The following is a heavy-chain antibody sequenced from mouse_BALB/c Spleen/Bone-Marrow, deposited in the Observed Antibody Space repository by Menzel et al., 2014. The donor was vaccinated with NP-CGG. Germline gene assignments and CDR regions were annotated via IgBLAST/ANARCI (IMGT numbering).Heavy chain of an antibody. CDR1: GFTFSSFG. Sequence: EVKLVESGGGLVQPGGSRKLSCAASGFTFSSFGMHWVRQAPEKGLEWVAYISSGSSTVYYADKVMGRFTISRDNPKNTLFLQMTSLRSEDTAMYYCARSGSSSGYFDYWGQGTTLTVSP. D-gene: IGHD1-1*01. CDR3: ARSGSSSGYFDY. CDR2: ISSGSSTV. J-gene: IGHJ2*01. V-gene: IGHV5-17*02.